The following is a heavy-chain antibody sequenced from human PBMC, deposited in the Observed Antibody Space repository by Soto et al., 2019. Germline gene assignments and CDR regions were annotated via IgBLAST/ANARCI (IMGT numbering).Heavy chain of an antibody. CDR1: GGSISSYY. CDR3: ARDGNTLRHYDILTGYQRSYWYFDL. J-gene: IGHJ2*01. Sequence: QVQLQESGPGLVKPSETLSLTCTVSGGSISSYYWSWIRQPPGKGLEWIGYIYYSGSTNYNPSLKLRSTISVDTSKNQFSLKLSSVTAADTAVYYCARDGNTLRHYDILTGYQRSYWYFDLWGRGTLVTVSS. D-gene: IGHD3-9*01. V-gene: IGHV4-59*01. CDR2: IYYSGST.